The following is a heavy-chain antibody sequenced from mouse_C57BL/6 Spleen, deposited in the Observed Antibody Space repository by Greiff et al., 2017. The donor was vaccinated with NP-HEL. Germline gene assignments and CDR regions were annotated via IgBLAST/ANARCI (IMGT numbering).Heavy chain of an antibody. V-gene: IGHV5-6*02. Sequence: EVKLVESGGDLVKPGGSLKLSCAASGFTFSSYGMSWVRQTPDKRLEWVATISSGGSYTYYPDSVKGRFTISRDNAKHTLYLQMRILKSEDTALYYCSRHEVQGDYYAMDYWGQGTSVTVSS. CDR3: SRHEVQGDYYAMDY. D-gene: IGHD2-14*01. CDR2: ISSGGSYT. CDR1: GFTFSSYG. J-gene: IGHJ4*01.